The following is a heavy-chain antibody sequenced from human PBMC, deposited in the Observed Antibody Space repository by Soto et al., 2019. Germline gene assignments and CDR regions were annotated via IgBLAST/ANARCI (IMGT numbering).Heavy chain of an antibody. CDR1: GYSFTTYG. CDR3: ARAGPAPYYYYGMDV. CDR2: ISGYNGNT. Sequence: QVQLVQSRGEVKKPGASVKVSCKTSGYSFTTYGISWVRQAPGQGLEWMGWISGYNGNTNYAQKLKGRLTMTTDTTTSTAYMELRSLTSDDTAVYYCARAGPAPYYYYGMDVWGQVSTGTVSS. V-gene: IGHV1-18*01. J-gene: IGHJ6*02.